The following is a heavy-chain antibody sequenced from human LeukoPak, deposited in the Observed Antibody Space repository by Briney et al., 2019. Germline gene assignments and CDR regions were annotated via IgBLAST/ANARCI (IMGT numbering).Heavy chain of an antibody. J-gene: IGHJ4*02. Sequence: GGSLRLSCAASGFIVSNNHINWIRQAPGKGLEWVSIIYSGDTTYYSGSVKGRFILSSDNSKNMLYLQMNSLRVEDTAVYYCARERPGSRVLDYWGQGTVVTVSS. V-gene: IGHV3-66*01. CDR2: IYSGDTT. D-gene: IGHD3-10*01. CDR3: ARERPGSRVLDY. CDR1: GFIVSNNH.